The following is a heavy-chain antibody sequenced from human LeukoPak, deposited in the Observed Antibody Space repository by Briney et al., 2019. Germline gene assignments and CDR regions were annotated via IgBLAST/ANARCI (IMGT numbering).Heavy chain of an antibody. CDR3: AEVPAGRLCGMDV. V-gene: IGHV1-69*04. CDR2: IIPILGIA. J-gene: IGHJ6*02. CDR1: GGTFSSYA. D-gene: IGHD2-2*01. Sequence: ASVKVSCKASGGTFSSYAISWVRQAPGQGLEWMGRIIPILGIANYAQKFQGRVTITADKSTSTAYMELSSLRSEDTAVYYCAEVPAGRLCGMDVWGQGTTVIVSS.